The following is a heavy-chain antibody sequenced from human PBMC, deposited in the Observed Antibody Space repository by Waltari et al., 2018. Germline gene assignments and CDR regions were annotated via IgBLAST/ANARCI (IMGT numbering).Heavy chain of an antibody. D-gene: IGHD2-21*02. CDR2: IYKSGST. CDR3: ARDQMTQRWFDP. CDR1: GYSISSGYY. J-gene: IGHJ5*02. V-gene: IGHV4-38-2*02. Sequence: QVQLQESGPGLVKPSETLSLTCAVSGYSISSGYYWGWTRQPPGKGMEWIGSIYKSGSTYYNPSPKSRVTISVDTSKNQFSRKLSSVTAADTAVYYCARDQMTQRWFDPWGQGTLVTVSS.